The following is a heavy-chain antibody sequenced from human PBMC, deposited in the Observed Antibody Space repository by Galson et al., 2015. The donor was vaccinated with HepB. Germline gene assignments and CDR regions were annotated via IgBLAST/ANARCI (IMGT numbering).Heavy chain of an antibody. D-gene: IGHD2-2*01. CDR2: SYYSGST. CDR3: ARSQYCSSTNCFGPGGFDV. Sequence: ETLSLTCAVSGGSIRINNWWTWVRQPPGQGLEWIGESYYSGSTNYNPSLKSRVTISVDTSNNQFSLKVFSVTAADSAVYYCARSQYCSSTNCFGPGGFDVWGQGTVVTVSS. V-gene: IGHV4-4*02. J-gene: IGHJ3*01. CDR1: GGSIRINNW.